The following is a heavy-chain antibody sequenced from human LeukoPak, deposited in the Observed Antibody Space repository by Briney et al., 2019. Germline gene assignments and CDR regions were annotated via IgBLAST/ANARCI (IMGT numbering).Heavy chain of an antibody. CDR2: ISSSSSYI. CDR1: GFTFSSYS. V-gene: IGHV3-21*01. J-gene: IGHJ3*02. CDR3: ARPDYDFWSGYAFDI. Sequence: GGSLRLSCAASGFTFSSYSMNWVRQAPGKGLEWVSSISSSSSYIYYADSVKGRFTISRDNAKNSLYLQMNSLRAEDTAVYYCARPDYDFWSGYAFDIWGQGTMVTVPS. D-gene: IGHD3-3*01.